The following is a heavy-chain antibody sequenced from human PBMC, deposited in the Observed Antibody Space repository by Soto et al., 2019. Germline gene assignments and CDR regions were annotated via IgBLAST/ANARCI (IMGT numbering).Heavy chain of an antibody. CDR1: GFTFSSYG. CDR2: ISYDGSNK. V-gene: IGHV3-30*18. Sequence: QVQLVESGGGVVQPGRSLRLSCAASGFTFSSYGMHWVRQAPGKGLEWVAVISYDGSNKYYADSVKGRFTISRDNSKNRLYRQMNSLRAEDTAVYYCGKEGGGSGWYYFDYWGQGTLVTVSS. D-gene: IGHD6-19*01. J-gene: IGHJ4*02. CDR3: GKEGGGSGWYYFDY.